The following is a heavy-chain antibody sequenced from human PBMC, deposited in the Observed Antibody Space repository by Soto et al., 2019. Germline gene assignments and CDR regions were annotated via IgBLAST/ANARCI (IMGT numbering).Heavy chain of an antibody. CDR1: GFTFSDYY. Sequence: GGSLRLSCAASGFTFSDYYMSWIRQAPGKGLEWVSYISSSGSTIYYADSVKGRFTISRDNAKNSLYLQMNSLRAEDTAGYYCAREIRQLVGQLTYYYYGMDVWGQGTTVTVSS. CDR3: AREIRQLVGQLTYYYYGMDV. CDR2: ISSSGSTI. J-gene: IGHJ6*02. V-gene: IGHV3-11*01. D-gene: IGHD6-6*01.